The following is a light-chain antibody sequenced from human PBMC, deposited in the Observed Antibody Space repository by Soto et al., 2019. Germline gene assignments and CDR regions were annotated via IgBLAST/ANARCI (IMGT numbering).Light chain of an antibody. J-gene: IGKJ5*01. CDR3: QQYNNWPSVT. V-gene: IGKV3-15*01. CDR2: GAS. Sequence: EIMMTQSPATLSVSAGERATLSCRASQSVRSNLAWYQQKAGQAPRLLIYGASTRATGIPARFSGSGSGTEFTLTISSLQSEDFAIYYCQQYNNWPSVTFGQGTRLEIK. CDR1: QSVRSN.